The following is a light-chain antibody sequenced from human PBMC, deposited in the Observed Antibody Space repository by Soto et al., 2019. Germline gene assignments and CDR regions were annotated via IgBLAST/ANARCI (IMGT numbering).Light chain of an antibody. CDR3: QQRSDWLPIT. J-gene: IGKJ5*01. V-gene: IGKV3-11*01. CDR1: QSVSNN. CDR2: DVS. Sequence: EIVMTQSPATLSVSPGERATLSCRAGQSVSNNLAWYQQKPGQAPRLLIYDVSYRATGIPVRFSGSGSGTDFTLTISSLEPEDFAVYYCQQRSDWLPITFGQGTRLEIK.